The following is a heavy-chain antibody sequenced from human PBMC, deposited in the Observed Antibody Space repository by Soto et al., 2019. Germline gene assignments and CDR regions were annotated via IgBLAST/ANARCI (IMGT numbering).Heavy chain of an antibody. CDR3: ARQGSDSSWYGNWFDP. V-gene: IGHV4-39*01. Sequence: QLQLQESGPGLVKPSETLSLTCTVSGGSISSSSYYWGWIRQPPGKGLEWIGTIYYSGSTYYNPSLKSRVTISVDTSKNQFSLKLSSVTAADTAVYYCARQGSDSSWYGNWFDPWGQGTLVTVSS. CDR1: GGSISSSSYY. J-gene: IGHJ5*02. D-gene: IGHD6-13*01. CDR2: IYYSGST.